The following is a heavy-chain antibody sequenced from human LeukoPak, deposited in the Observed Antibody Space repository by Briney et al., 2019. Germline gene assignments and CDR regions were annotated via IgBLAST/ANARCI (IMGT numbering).Heavy chain of an antibody. CDR3: AKLYGSGTSYHPLDY. V-gene: IGHV3-30*02. J-gene: IGHJ4*02. D-gene: IGHD3-10*01. CDR1: GFIFSDYG. CDR2: IRYDGSDK. Sequence: GGSLRLSCAASGFIFSDYGMHWVRQAPGKGLEWVAFIRYDGSDKYYADPVKGRFTNSRDDSKNTLYLQMNSLRPEDTAVYYCAKLYGSGTSYHPLDYWGQGTLVTVSS.